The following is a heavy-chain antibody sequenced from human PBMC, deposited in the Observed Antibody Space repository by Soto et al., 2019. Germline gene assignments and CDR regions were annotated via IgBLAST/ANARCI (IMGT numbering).Heavy chain of an antibody. D-gene: IGHD3-22*01. J-gene: IGHJ3*02. Sequence: KPSETLSLTCTVSGGSISSGDYYWSWIRQPPGKGLEWIGYIYYSGSTYYNPSLKSRVTISVDTSKNQFSLKLSSVTAADTAVYYCARDTYYYDSSGYPHAFDIWGQGTMVTVSS. CDR3: ARDTYYYDSSGYPHAFDI. V-gene: IGHV4-30-4*01. CDR2: IYYSGST. CDR1: GGSISSGDYY.